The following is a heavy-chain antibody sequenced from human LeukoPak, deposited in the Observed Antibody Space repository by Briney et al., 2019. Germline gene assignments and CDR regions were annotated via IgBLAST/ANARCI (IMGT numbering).Heavy chain of an antibody. CDR2: IIESGGRT. D-gene: IGHD3-22*01. CDR1: GFTFSSYA. J-gene: IGHJ4*02. V-gene: IGHV3-23*01. Sequence: GGSLRLCCAASGFTFSSYAVSWVRQAPAKGLEWVSGIIESGGRTYYADSVKGRFTISRDNSKNTLYLQMNSLRGEDTAIYYCAKEYSRASFADYWGQGTLVTVSS. CDR3: AKEYSRASFADY.